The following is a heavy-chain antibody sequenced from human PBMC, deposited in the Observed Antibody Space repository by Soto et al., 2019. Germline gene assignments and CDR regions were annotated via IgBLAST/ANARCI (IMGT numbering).Heavy chain of an antibody. D-gene: IGHD3-22*01. Sequence: ASVKVSFKASGYTFTGYYIHWVRQAPGQGLECMGWINPNSGGTNYAQKFQGWVTMTRDTSISTAYMELSRLRSDDTAVYYCARWGSFGSSGYYSYYYGMDVWGQGTTVTVSS. J-gene: IGHJ6*02. CDR3: ARWGSFGSSGYYSYYYGMDV. CDR1: GYTFTGYY. CDR2: INPNSGGT. V-gene: IGHV1-2*04.